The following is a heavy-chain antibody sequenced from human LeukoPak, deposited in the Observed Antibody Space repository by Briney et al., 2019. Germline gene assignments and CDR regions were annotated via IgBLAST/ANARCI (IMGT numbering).Heavy chain of an antibody. CDR2: IRHDGSEK. J-gene: IGHJ3*01. Sequence: GGSLRLSCAASGFTFSSYWMNWVRQAPGKGLEWVANIRHDGSEKYYVDSVKGRFTISRDNAKNSLYLQMNSLRAEDTAVYYCASAYYYGSGSFFKHWGQGTMVTVSS. D-gene: IGHD3-10*01. CDR3: ASAYYYGSGSFFKH. V-gene: IGHV3-7*01. CDR1: GFTFSSYW.